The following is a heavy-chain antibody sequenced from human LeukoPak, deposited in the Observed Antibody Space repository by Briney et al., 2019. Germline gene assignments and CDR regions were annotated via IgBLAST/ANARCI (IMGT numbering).Heavy chain of an antibody. CDR1: GFTVSNNY. D-gene: IGHD6-13*01. CDR2: IYPGGDT. CDR3: ARAGDSSSWNWFDP. J-gene: IGHJ5*02. V-gene: IGHV3-53*01. Sequence: GGSLRLSCAVSGFTVSNNYMSWVRQAPGKGLEWVSIIYPGGDTYYADSVKGRFTISIDSSKNTLYLQMNSLRAGDTAVYYCARAGDSSSWNWFDPWGQGTLVTVSS.